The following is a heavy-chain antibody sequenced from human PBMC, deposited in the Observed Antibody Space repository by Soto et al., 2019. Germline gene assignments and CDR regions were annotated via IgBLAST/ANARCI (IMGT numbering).Heavy chain of an antibody. CDR1: GFTFDDYA. J-gene: IGHJ6*02. Sequence: GGSLRLSCAASGFTFDDYAMHWVRQAPGKGLEWVSLISWDGGSTYYADSVKGRFTISRDNSKNSLYLQMNSLRAEDTALYYCAKDIRRYSGSYYYYYYGMDVWGQGTTVTVSS. D-gene: IGHD1-26*01. CDR2: ISWDGGST. V-gene: IGHV3-43D*03. CDR3: AKDIRRYSGSYYYYYYGMDV.